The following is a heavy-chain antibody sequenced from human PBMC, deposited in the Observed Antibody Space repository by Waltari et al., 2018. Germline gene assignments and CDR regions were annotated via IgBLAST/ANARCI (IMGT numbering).Heavy chain of an antibody. Sequence: QLQLQESGPGLVKPSETLSLTCTVSGGSISSSSYYWSWIRQAPGMGSEWIAQLQYSGTTNYNPSFKSRSIMSVDTSKKEFSRKLNSVTAADTAFYYCACTPQWTSRGVFDMWGQGTMVTVSS. CDR2: LQYSGTT. V-gene: IGHV4-61*01. D-gene: IGHD6-19*01. CDR1: GGSISSSSYY. CDR3: ACTPQWTSRGVFDM. J-gene: IGHJ3*02.